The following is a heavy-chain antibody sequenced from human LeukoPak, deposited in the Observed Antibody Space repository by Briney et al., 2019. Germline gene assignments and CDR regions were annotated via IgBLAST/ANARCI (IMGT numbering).Heavy chain of an antibody. V-gene: IGHV3-23*01. Sequence: AGGSLRLSCAASGFTFDTHAMTWVRQAPGKGLEYVSLISGSGDITYYAHSQKDRFTISRDNSKTTLYLQMHSLRAEDTAMYYCAARPGDLAVPFDYWGQGTLVIVSS. CDR2: ISGSGDIT. D-gene: IGHD3-10*01. J-gene: IGHJ4*02. CDR3: AARPGDLAVPFDY. CDR1: GFTFDTHA.